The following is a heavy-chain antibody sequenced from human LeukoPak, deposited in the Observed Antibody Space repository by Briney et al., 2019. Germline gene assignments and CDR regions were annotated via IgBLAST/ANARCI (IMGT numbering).Heavy chain of an antibody. Sequence: GRSLRLSCAASGFTFSSYGMHWVRQAPGKELEWVAVISYDGSNKYYADSVKGRFTISRDNSKNTLYLQMNSLRAEDTAVYYCAKDPSREVVTATGPSLDYWGQGAPVTVSS. CDR1: GFTFSSYG. CDR2: ISYDGSNK. J-gene: IGHJ4*02. D-gene: IGHD2-21*02. V-gene: IGHV3-30*18. CDR3: AKDPSREVVTATGPSLDY.